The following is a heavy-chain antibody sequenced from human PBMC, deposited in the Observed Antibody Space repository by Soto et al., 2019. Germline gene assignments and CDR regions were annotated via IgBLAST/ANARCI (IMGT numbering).Heavy chain of an antibody. V-gene: IGHV4-59*01. Sequence: SETLSLTCTVSGGSISSYYWSWIRQPPGKGLEWIGYIYYSGSTNYNPSLKNRVTISVDTYKKQFSLKRRSVSASDRAVYFCLRESNITIIGVVIEYYFAYGGQGTRVTVS. J-gene: IGHJ4*02. CDR3: LRESNITIIGVVIEYYFAY. CDR2: IYYSGST. D-gene: IGHD3-3*01. CDR1: GGSISSYY.